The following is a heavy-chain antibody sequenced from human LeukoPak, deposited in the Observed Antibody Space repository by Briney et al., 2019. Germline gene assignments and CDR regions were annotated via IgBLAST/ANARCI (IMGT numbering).Heavy chain of an antibody. CDR3: ARGGFRYGYWFPY. V-gene: IGHV3-11*01. Sequence: PGGSLRLSCTASGFRFSDYYMTWIRQAPGKGLEWVSYISSPGTPIFYADSVTGRFTISRDNAKNLLYLQMNSLRAEDTAVYYCARGGFRYGYWFPYWGQGTLVSVSS. CDR1: GFRFSDYY. CDR2: ISSPGTPI. J-gene: IGHJ4*02. D-gene: IGHD3-9*01.